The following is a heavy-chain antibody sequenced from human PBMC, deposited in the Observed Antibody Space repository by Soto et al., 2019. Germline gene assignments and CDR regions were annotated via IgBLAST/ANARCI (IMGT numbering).Heavy chain of an antibody. CDR3: AREDSRYCSGGSCYFDY. Sequence: PGGSLRLSCAASGFTFSSYGMHWVRQAPGKGLEWVAVIWYDGSNKYYADSVKGRFTISRDNSKNSLYLQMNSLRAEDTAVYYCAREDSRYCSGGSCYFDYWGQGTLVTVSS. D-gene: IGHD2-15*01. CDR2: IWYDGSNK. CDR1: GFTFSSYG. V-gene: IGHV3-33*01. J-gene: IGHJ4*02.